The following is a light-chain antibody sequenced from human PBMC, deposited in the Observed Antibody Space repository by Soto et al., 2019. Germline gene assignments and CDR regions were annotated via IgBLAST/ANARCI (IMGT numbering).Light chain of an antibody. CDR2: AAS. J-gene: IGKJ1*01. Sequence: IQMTQSPSSLSASVGDRVTISCRASQSIFNFLNWYQQKPGKAPKVLIYAASSLQSGVPARFSGSGSGTEFTLTISNLQPEDFAIYHCQQSYSSPWTFGQGTKVDIK. CDR1: QSIFNF. CDR3: QQSYSSPWT. V-gene: IGKV1-39*01.